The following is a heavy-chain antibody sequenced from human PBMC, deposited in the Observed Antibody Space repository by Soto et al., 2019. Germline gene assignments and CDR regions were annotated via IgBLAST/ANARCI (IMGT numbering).Heavy chain of an antibody. CDR1: GGSISSSNW. CDR3: AKGRWFDP. CDR2: IYHSGST. Sequence: SETLSLTCAVYGGSISSSNWWSLVRQPPGKGLEWIGEIYHSGSTNYNPSLKSRATTSVNTYKIQFSLNLRSVTAADTAVYYCAKGRWFDPWGQGTLVTVSS. V-gene: IGHV4-4*02. J-gene: IGHJ5*02.